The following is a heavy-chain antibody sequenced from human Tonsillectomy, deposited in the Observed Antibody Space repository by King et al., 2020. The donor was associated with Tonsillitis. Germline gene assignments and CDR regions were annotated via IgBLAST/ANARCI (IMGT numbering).Heavy chain of an antibody. V-gene: IGHV4-30-2*01. CDR3: ARALGYCSGGSCPSNWFDP. CDR2: IYHSGST. J-gene: IGHJ5*02. CDR1: GGSISSGGYS. D-gene: IGHD2-15*01. Sequence: LQLQESGSGLVKPSQTLSLTCAVSGGSISSGGYSWSWIRQPPGKGLEWIGYIYHSGSTYYNPSLKSRVTISVDRSKNQFSLKLSSVTAADTAVDYCARALGYCSGGSCPSNWFDPWGQGTLVTVSS.